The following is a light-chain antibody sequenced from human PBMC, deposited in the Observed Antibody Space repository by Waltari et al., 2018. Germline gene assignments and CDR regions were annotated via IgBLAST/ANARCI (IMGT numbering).Light chain of an antibody. Sequence: DMQMTQSPSTLSASVGARVTITCRASQSVNSWLAWYQQKPGKAPKVLIHRASTLESGVPSRFSGSGSGTEFTLTISSLQPDDFATYYCQQYNNYLLTFGGGTKVEIK. CDR1: QSVNSW. V-gene: IGKV1-5*03. CDR3: QQYNNYLLT. CDR2: RAS. J-gene: IGKJ4*01.